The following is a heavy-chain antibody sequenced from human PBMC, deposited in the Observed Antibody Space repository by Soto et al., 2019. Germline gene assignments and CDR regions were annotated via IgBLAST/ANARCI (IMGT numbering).Heavy chain of an antibody. CDR1: GYIFTTYY. D-gene: IGHD5-12*01. J-gene: IGHJ4*02. Sequence: ASVKVSCKASGYIFTTYYIHWVRQAPGQGLEWMGIINPSGGSTSYTQKFQDRVTMSRDTSTRTLYMELSSLTSEDTAVYYCARVRDGYGYSYFVYWGQGTQVTVSS. V-gene: IGHV1-46*01. CDR3: ARVRDGYGYSYFVY. CDR2: INPSGGST.